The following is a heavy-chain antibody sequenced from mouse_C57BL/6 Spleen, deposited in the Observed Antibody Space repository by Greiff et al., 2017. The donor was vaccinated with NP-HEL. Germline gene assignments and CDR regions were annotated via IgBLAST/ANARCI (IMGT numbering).Heavy chain of an antibody. CDR3: AREGSDYDRYWYFDV. J-gene: IGHJ1*03. V-gene: IGHV5-16*01. CDR2: INYDGSST. CDR1: GFTFSDYY. Sequence: EVKLVESEGGLVQPGSSMKLSCTASGFTFSDYYMAWVRQVPEKGLEWVANINYDGSSTYYLDSLKSRFIISRDNAKNILYLQMSSLKSEDTATYYCAREGSDYDRYWYFDVWGTGTTVTVSS. D-gene: IGHD2-4*01.